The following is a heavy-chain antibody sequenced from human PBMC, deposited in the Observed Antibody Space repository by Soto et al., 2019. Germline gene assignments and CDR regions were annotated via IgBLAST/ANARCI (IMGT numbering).Heavy chain of an antibody. CDR3: ARQDSSSWNDY. Sequence: QITLKESGPTLVKPTQTLTLTCTFSGFSLITSGVGVGWIRQPPGKALEWLALIYWNDDKRYSSSLKNRLTITKDTSKNQVVLTVTNMDPVDTATYYCARQDSSSWNDYWGQGILVTVSS. D-gene: IGHD6-13*01. J-gene: IGHJ4*02. V-gene: IGHV2-5*01. CDR1: GFSLITSGVG. CDR2: IYWNDDK.